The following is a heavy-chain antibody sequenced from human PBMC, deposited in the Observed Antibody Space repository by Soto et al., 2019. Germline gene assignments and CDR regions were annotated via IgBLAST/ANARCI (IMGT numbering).Heavy chain of an antibody. CDR2: FDPEDGET. J-gene: IGHJ5*02. D-gene: IGHD2-21*01. CDR3: ATDSLLAYCGGDCSGWWFDP. Sequence: GASVKVSCKVSGYTLTELSMHWVRQAPGKGLEWMGGFDPEDGETIYAQKFQGRVTMTEDTSTDTAYMELSSLRSEDTAVYYCATDSLLAYCGGDCSGWWFDPWGQGTLVTVSS. CDR1: GYTLTELS. V-gene: IGHV1-24*01.